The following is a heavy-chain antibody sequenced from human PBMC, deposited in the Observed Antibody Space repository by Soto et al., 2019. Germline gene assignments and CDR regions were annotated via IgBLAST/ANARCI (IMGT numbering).Heavy chain of an antibody. D-gene: IGHD1-26*01. J-gene: IGHJ3*02. CDR3: AHSGNSGSYSDAFDI. CDR2: LYWHDNT. Sequence: SGPTLVNPTQTLTLTCTVSGFSLSASGEGVGWIRQPPGKALEWLGVLYWHDNTRYTRYSPSLKNRLAITEDTSKNQVVLTLTNMDPVDTATYFCAHSGNSGSYSDAFDIWGQGTMVTVSS. CDR1: GFSLSASGEG. V-gene: IGHV2-5*01.